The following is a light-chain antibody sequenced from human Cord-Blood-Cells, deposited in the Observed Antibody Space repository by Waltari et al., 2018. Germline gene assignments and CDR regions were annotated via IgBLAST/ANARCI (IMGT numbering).Light chain of an antibody. J-gene: IGKJ2*01. CDR2: AAC. CDR3: QQSYSTPRT. Sequence: DIQMTQSPSSLSASVGDRVTITCRASQSISSYLNWYQQNPEKAPKLLIYAACSLQRGVPSRFSGSGYGTDFTLTISSLQPEDFATYYCQQSYSTPRTFGQGTKLEIK. CDR1: QSISSY. V-gene: IGKV1-39*01.